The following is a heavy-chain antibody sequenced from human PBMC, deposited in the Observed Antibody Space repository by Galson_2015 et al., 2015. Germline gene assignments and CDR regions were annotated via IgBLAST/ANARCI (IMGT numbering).Heavy chain of an antibody. CDR2: INKNGAYI. CDR3: VKSDYYYESDSYEGWFHP. J-gene: IGHJ5*02. D-gene: IGHD3-22*01. V-gene: IGHV3-64D*08. CDR1: GFTFSKTP. Sequence: LRLSCATSGFTFSKTPMYWVRQAPGKGLEYISAINKNGAYIFYSDSVKGRFTISRDDSKNTLFLQMSSLRPEDTAVYYCVKSDYYYESDSYEGWFHPSGHGTLVTVSS.